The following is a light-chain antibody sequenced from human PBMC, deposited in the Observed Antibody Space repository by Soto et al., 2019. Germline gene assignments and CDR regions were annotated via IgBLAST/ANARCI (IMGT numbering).Light chain of an antibody. J-gene: IGLJ2*01. CDR1: SSDVGGYNY. V-gene: IGLV2-14*01. CDR2: EVS. CDR3: SSYTSSSTLLVV. Sequence: QSVLTQPASVSGSPGQSITISCTGTSSDVGGYNYVSWYQQHPGKAPKLMIYEVSNRPSGVSNRFSGSKSGNTASLTISGLQAEDEADYYCSSYTSSSTLLVVFGGGTNLTVL.